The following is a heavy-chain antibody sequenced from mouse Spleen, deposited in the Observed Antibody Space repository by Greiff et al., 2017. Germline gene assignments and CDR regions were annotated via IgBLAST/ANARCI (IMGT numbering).Heavy chain of an antibody. J-gene: IGHJ3*01. V-gene: IGHV1-55*01. CDR3: ARWEVITTARFAY. CDR2: IYPGSGST. D-gene: IGHD1-2*01. CDR1: GYTFTSYW. Sequence: QVQLKQPGAELVKPGASVKMSCKASGYTFTSYWITWVKQRPGQGLEWIGDIYPGSGSTNYNEKFKSKATLTVDTSSSTAYMQLSSLTSEDSAVYYCARWEVITTARFAYWGQGTLVTVSA.